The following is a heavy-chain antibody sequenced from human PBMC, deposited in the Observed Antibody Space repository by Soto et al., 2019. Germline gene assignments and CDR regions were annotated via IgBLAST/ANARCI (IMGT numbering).Heavy chain of an antibody. D-gene: IGHD3-10*01. Sequence: EVQLVESGGGLVKPGGSLRLSCAASGFTFSSYSMNWVRQAPGKGLEWVSSISSSSSYIYYADSVKGRFTISRDNAKNXXYMQMNSLRAEDTAVYYCARAQGPMVRGRVGRMDVWGQGTTVTVSS. J-gene: IGHJ6*02. CDR3: ARAQGPMVRGRVGRMDV. V-gene: IGHV3-21*01. CDR1: GFTFSSYS. CDR2: ISSSSSYI.